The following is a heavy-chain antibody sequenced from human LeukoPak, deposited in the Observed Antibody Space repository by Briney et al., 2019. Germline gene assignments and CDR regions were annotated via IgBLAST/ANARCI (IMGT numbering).Heavy chain of an antibody. Sequence: PGGSLRLSCAASGFTFSSYAMSWVRQAPGKGLEWVSAISGSGGSTYYADSEKGRFTISRDNSKNTLYLQMNSLRAEDTAVYYCAKVLLPISDDSSGYWGQGTLVTVSS. CDR2: ISGSGGST. D-gene: IGHD3-22*01. CDR3: AKVLLPISDDSSGY. J-gene: IGHJ4*02. CDR1: GFTFSSYA. V-gene: IGHV3-23*01.